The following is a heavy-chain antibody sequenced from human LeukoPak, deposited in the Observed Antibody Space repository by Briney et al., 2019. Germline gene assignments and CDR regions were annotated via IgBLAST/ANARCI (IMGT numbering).Heavy chain of an antibody. D-gene: IGHD2-21*01. J-gene: IGHJ3*02. CDR2: IYTSGST. CDR1: GGSISSGSYY. V-gene: IGHV4-61*02. Sequence: PSQTLSLTCTVSGGSISSGSYYWSWIRQPAGTGLEWIGRIYTSGSTNYNPSLKSRVTISVDTSKNQFSLKLSSVTAADTAVYYCARVERLVWSNAFDIWGQGTMVTVSS. CDR3: ARVERLVWSNAFDI.